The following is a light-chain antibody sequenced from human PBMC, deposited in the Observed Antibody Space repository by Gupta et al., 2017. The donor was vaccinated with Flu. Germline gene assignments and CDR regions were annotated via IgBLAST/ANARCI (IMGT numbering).Light chain of an antibody. J-gene: IGKJ5*01. CDR2: GAS. CDR1: QSIRSN. V-gene: IGKV3-15*01. CDR3: QQYEDWPPIT. Sequence: EIVMTQSPDTLSVSPGERATLSCRASQSIRSNLAWYQHKPGRAPRLLIYGASTRDTGIADRFSGSGSGKEFTLTISSRESEDFAVYYCQQYEDWPPITFGQGTQLEIK.